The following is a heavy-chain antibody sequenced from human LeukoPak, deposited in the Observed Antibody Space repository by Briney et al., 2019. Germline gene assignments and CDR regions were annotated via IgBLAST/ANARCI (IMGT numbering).Heavy chain of an antibody. V-gene: IGHV4-34*01. CDR3: ARPRYSGSSDAFDI. Sequence: SETLSLTCAVYGGSFSGYYWSWIRQPPGKGLEWIGEINHSGSTNYNPSLKSRVTISVDTSKNQFSLKLSSVTAADTAVYYCARPRYSGSSDAFDIWGQGTMVIVSS. J-gene: IGHJ3*02. D-gene: IGHD1-26*01. CDR2: INHSGST. CDR1: GGSFSGYY.